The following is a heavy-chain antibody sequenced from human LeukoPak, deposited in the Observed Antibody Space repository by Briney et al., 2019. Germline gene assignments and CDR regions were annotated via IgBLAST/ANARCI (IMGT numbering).Heavy chain of an antibody. Sequence: AETLSLTCTVSGGSISSSSYYWGWIRQGPGKGLEWIGSIYYSGSTYYNPSVKSRVTMSVDTSKNQFSLKLDSVTAADTAVYYCGRDSGFWLYWGQGTLVTVSS. CDR2: IYYSGST. J-gene: IGHJ4*02. D-gene: IGHD3-22*01. CDR1: GGSISSSSYY. CDR3: GRDSGFWLY. V-gene: IGHV4-39*07.